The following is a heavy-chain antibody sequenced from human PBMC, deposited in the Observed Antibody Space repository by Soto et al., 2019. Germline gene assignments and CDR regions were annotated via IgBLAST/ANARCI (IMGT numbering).Heavy chain of an antibody. J-gene: IGHJ6*02. CDR1: GGSISSYY. CDR3: ARERYYGMDV. Sequence: PSETLSLTCTVSGGSISSYYWSCIRQPPGKGLEWIGNIYYSGSTNYNPSLKSRVTISVDTSKNQFSLKLSSVTAADTAVYYCARERYYGMDVWGQGTTVTVSS. V-gene: IGHV4-59*01. CDR2: IYYSGST.